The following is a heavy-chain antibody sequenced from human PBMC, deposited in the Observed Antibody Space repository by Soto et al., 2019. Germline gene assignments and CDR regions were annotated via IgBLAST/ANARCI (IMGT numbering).Heavy chain of an antibody. CDR3: AKENGYSSSWFEFDY. CDR1: GFTFSSYA. Sequence: EVQLLESGGGLVQPGGSLRLSCAASGFTFSSYAMSWVRQAPGKGLEWVSAISGSGGSTYSADSVKGRFTISRDNSKNTLYLQMNSLRGEDTAVYYCAKENGYSSSWFEFDYWGQGTLVTVSS. D-gene: IGHD6-13*01. CDR2: ISGSGGST. V-gene: IGHV3-23*01. J-gene: IGHJ4*02.